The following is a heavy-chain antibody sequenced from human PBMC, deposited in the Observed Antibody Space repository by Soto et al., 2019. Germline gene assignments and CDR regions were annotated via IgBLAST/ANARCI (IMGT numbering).Heavy chain of an antibody. J-gene: IGHJ5*02. D-gene: IGHD6-13*01. Sequence: ASVKVSCKASGYTFTRYAMHWVRQAPGQRLEWMGWINAGNGNTKYSQKFQGRVTITRDTSASTAYMELSSLRSEDTAVYYCARDRPPTNTIAAAGAIHWFDPWGQGTLVTVSS. CDR3: ARDRPPTNTIAAAGAIHWFDP. CDR1: GYTFTRYA. V-gene: IGHV1-3*01. CDR2: INAGNGNT.